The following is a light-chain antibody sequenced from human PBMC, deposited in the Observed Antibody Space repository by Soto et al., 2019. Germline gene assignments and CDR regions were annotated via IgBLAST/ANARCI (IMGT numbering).Light chain of an antibody. CDR3: QQYATSVYT. J-gene: IGKJ2*01. V-gene: IGKV3-20*01. Sequence: EIVLTKSPGTLYLSPGERATLSCRANQTVSGRYLAWYQQKPGQAPRLLIYDASNRSTDIPDRFSGSGSGTDFTLTISTLEPEDFAVYYCQQYATSVYTFGQGTILEIK. CDR1: QTVSGRY. CDR2: DAS.